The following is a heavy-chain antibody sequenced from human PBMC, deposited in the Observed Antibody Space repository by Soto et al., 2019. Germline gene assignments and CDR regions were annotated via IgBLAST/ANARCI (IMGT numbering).Heavy chain of an antibody. V-gene: IGHV4-61*01. CDR2: IYYTGNP. CDR1: GGSVSSGSYY. Sequence: SETLSLTCNVSGGSVSSGSYYWSWIRQPPGKGLEWIGYIYYTGNPDYNPSLESRVTISKDTSRNQFSLKLSSVTAADTAGYYCARGSGGYYGSGTWFDHWGQGTPVTVSS. J-gene: IGHJ5*02. CDR3: ARGSGGYYGSGTWFDH. D-gene: IGHD3-10*01.